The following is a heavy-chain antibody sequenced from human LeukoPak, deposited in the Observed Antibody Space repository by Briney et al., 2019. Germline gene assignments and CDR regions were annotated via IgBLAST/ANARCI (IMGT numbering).Heavy chain of an antibody. V-gene: IGHV3-23*01. CDR3: AKDRGNTAMGKRIPFDY. CDR2: ISGSGGST. Sequence: GGALRLSCAASGFTFISYAMSWVRQALGKGLEWVSAISGSGGSTYYADSVKGRFTISRDNSKNTLYLQMNSLRAEDTAVYYCAKDRGNTAMGKRIPFDYWGQGTLVTVSS. CDR1: GFTFISYA. D-gene: IGHD5-18*01. J-gene: IGHJ4*02.